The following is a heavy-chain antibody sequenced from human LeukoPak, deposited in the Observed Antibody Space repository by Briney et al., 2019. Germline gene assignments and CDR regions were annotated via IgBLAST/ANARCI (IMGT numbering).Heavy chain of an antibody. J-gene: IGHJ4*02. CDR2: ISGSGGST. CDR3: AKDRRIQLWLGFGY. Sequence: GGSLRLSCAASGFTFSSYAMSWVRQAPGKGLEWVSAISGSGGSTYYADSVKGRFTISRDNSKHTLYLQMNSLRAEDTAGYYCAKDRRIQLWLGFGYWGEGTVVTVSS. CDR1: GFTFSSYA. V-gene: IGHV3-23*01. D-gene: IGHD5-18*01.